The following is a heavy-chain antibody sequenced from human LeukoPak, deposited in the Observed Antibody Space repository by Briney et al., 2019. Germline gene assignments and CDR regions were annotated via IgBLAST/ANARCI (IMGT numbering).Heavy chain of an antibody. D-gene: IGHD2-15*01. J-gene: IGHJ4*02. Sequence: SQTLSLTCAISGDSVSSNSAAWNWIRQSPSRGLEWLGRTYYRSKWYSDYPVSVKSRVTINPDTSKTQFSLQLSSVTPEDTAVYYCARSRSESGLLFDYWGQGTLVTVSS. CDR3: ARSRSESGLLFDY. CDR1: GDSVSSNSAA. CDR2: TYYRSKWYS. V-gene: IGHV6-1*01.